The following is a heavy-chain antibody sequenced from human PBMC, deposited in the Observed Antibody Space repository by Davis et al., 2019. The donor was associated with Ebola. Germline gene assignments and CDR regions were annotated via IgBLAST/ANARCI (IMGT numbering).Heavy chain of an antibody. D-gene: IGHD1-26*01. CDR1: GFTFSSYA. Sequence: GESLKISCAASGFTFSSYAMSWVRQAPGKGLEWVSAISGSGGSTYYADSVKGRFTISRDNSKNTLYLQMNSLKTEDTAVYYCSPSIVGATHTDYWGQGTLVTVSS. CDR3: SPSIVGATHTDY. V-gene: IGHV3-23*01. J-gene: IGHJ4*02. CDR2: ISGSGGST.